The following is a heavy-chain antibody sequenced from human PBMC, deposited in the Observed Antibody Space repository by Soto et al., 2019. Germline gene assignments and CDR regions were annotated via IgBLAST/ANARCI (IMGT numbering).Heavy chain of an antibody. Sequence: PSETLSLTCTVSGGSISSGGYYWSRLRQHPGKGLEWIGYIYYSGSTNYNPSLKSRVTISVDTSKNQFSLKLNSMTAADTAVYYCARHNYGSGSTYFDYWGQGTLVTVSS. CDR1: GGSISSGGYY. V-gene: IGHV4-61*08. CDR3: ARHNYGSGSTYFDY. CDR2: IYYSGST. D-gene: IGHD3-10*01. J-gene: IGHJ4*02.